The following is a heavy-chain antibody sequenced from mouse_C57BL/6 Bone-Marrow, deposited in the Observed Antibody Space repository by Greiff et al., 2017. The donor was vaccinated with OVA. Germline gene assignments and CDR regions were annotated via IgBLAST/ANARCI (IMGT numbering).Heavy chain of an antibody. J-gene: IGHJ2*01. CDR3: TTNYGSRGDYYFDY. Sequence: EVQLQQSGAELVRPGASVKLSCTASGFNIKDDYMHWVKQRPEQGLEWIGWIDPENGDTEYASKFQGKATITADTSDNTAYLQLSSLTSEDTAVYYCTTNYGSRGDYYFDYWGQGTTLTVSS. D-gene: IGHD1-1*01. V-gene: IGHV14-4*01. CDR2: IDPENGDT. CDR1: GFNIKDDY.